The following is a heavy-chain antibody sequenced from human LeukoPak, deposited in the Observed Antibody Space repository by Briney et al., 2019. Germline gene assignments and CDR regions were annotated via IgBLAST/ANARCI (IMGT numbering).Heavy chain of an antibody. Sequence: GGSLRLPCAASGFTVTNNFMSWVRQAPGKGLEWVSLIYSGGDTFYADSVKGRFTIFRDNSKNTLYLQMNSLRAEDTAVYYCARDVLGGQGTLVTVSS. CDR3: ARDVL. J-gene: IGHJ4*02. CDR1: GFTVTNNF. D-gene: IGHD5/OR15-5a*01. CDR2: IYSGGDT. V-gene: IGHV3-66*01.